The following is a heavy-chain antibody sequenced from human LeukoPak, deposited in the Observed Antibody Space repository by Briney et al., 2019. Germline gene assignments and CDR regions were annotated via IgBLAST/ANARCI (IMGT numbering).Heavy chain of an antibody. J-gene: IGHJ4*02. CDR1: GGSFSGYY. D-gene: IGHD2-2*01. CDR3: ARGPPLVVVPAAMRESDY. V-gene: IGHV4-34*01. Sequence: SETLSLTCAVYGGSFSGYYWSWIRQPPGKGLEWIGEINHSGSTNYNPSLKSRVTISVDTSKNQLSLKLSSVTAADAAVYYCARGPPLVVVPAAMRESDYWGQGTLVTVSS. CDR2: INHSGST.